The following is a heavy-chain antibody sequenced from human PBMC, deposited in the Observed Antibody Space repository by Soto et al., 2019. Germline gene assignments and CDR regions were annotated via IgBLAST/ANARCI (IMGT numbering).Heavy chain of an antibody. V-gene: IGHV3-23*01. J-gene: IGHJ4*02. CDR2: ISGSGGST. CDR1: GFTFSSYA. D-gene: IGHD3-10*01. CDR3: AKVHGSGNYHNFPDY. Sequence: GGSLRLSCAASGFTFSSYAISWVRQVPGKGLEWVSLISGSGGSTYYADSVKGRFTISRDNSKNTLYLQMNSLRAEDTAVYYCAKVHGSGNYHNFPDYWGQGTLVTVSS.